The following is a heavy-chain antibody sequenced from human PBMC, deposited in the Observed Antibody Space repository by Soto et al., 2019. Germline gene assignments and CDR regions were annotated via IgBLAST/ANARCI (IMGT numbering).Heavy chain of an antibody. V-gene: IGHV5-51*01. CDR3: ARGGFGGNPVDY. CDR1: GYRFISSW. CDR2: IYPGDSDT. D-gene: IGHD2-15*01. Sequence: GESLKISCKGSGYRFISSWIGWVRQMPGKGLEWMGTIYPGDSDTRYSPSFQGQVTISADKSISTAYLQWRSLKAADNAMYFCARGGFGGNPVDYWGQGTTVTVSS. J-gene: IGHJ4*02.